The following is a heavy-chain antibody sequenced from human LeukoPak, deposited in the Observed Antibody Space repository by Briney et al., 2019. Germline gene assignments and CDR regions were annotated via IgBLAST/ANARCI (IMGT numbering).Heavy chain of an antibody. CDR3: ARSLLRGYSSGWYLGY. CDR2: INPNSGGT. CDR1: GYTFTGYY. J-gene: IGHJ4*02. Sequence: SVKVSCKASGYTFTGYYMHWVRQAPGQGLEWMGWINPNSGGTNYAQKFQGRVTMTRDTSISTAYMGLSRLRSDDTAVYYCARSLLRGYSSGWYLGYWGQGTLVTVSS. D-gene: IGHD6-19*01. V-gene: IGHV1-2*02.